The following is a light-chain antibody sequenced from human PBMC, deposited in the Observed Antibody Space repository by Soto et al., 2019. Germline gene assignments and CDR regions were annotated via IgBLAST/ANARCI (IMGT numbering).Light chain of an antibody. CDR3: QQYYSSPWT. CDR1: QSVLYSSNNQNY. V-gene: IGKV4-1*01. Sequence: DIVMTQSPDSLAVSLGERSTINCQSSQSVLYSSNNQNYLAWYQQKPGQPPRLLIYWASTRESGVPDRFSGSGSGTDFTLTISSLQAEDLAVYYCQQYYSSPWTLGQGTKVDIK. J-gene: IGKJ1*01. CDR2: WAS.